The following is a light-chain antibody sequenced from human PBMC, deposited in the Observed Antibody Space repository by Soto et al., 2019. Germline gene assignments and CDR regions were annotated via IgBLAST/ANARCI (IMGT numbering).Light chain of an antibody. CDR3: AAWDDSLSGVV. V-gene: IGLV1-47*01. J-gene: IGLJ2*01. CDR2: RNN. CDR1: SSNIGSNY. Sequence: QSVLTQPPSASGTPGQRVTISCSGSSSNIGSNYVYWYQQLPGTAPKLLIYRNNQRPSGVPDRFSGSKSGTSASLAISGLGSEDEADYYCAAWDDSLSGVVFGGGTKPTVL.